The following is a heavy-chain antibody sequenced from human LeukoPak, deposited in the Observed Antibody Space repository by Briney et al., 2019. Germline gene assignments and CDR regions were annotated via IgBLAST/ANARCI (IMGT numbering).Heavy chain of an antibody. CDR1: GYSFTSYW. V-gene: IGHV5-51*01. Sequence: GESLKISCKGSGYSFTSYWIGWVRQMPGKGLEWMGILYAGDSDTRYSPSFQGQVTISADKSISTAYLQWSSLKASDTAMYYCARLIRPYCSSTSCPNNWFDPWGQGTLVTVSS. J-gene: IGHJ5*02. CDR3: ARLIRPYCSSTSCPNNWFDP. D-gene: IGHD2-2*01. CDR2: LYAGDSDT.